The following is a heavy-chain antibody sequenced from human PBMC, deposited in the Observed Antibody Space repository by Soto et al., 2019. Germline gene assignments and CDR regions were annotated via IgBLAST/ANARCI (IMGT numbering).Heavy chain of an antibody. V-gene: IGHV3-23*01. CDR3: GKSSAYSSGWYSTIFGY. J-gene: IGHJ4*02. CDR2: ISESGGST. D-gene: IGHD6-13*01. Sequence: GGSLRLSCAASGFSFSDYAMSWVRQAPGKGLEWVSVISESGGSTHYADSVRGRFTVSRDNSKNSLSLRMNSLRDEDTAVYFCGKSSAYSSGWYSTIFGYWGQGALVTVSS. CDR1: GFSFSDYA.